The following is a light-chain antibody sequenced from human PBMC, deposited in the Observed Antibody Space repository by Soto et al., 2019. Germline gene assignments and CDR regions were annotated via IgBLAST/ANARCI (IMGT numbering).Light chain of an antibody. CDR1: QNVNNF. CDR2: DAS. V-gene: IGKV3-11*01. CDR3: QQRSNWPT. Sequence: EVVLTQSPATLSLSPGERATFPCRASQNVNNFLAWYQQKPGQAPRLLIYDASNRATGIPARFSGSGSGTDFTLTISSLESEDFAIYYCQQRSNWPTFGQGTRLEIK. J-gene: IGKJ5*01.